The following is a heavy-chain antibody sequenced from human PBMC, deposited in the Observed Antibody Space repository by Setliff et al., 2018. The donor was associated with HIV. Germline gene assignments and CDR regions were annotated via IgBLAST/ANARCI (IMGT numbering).Heavy chain of an antibody. V-gene: IGHV3-74*01. CDR3: AKGELDY. CDR1: GFTFSRYW. Sequence: GGSLRLSCAASGFTFSRYWMHWVRQAPGKGLVWVSRINRDGSSISYADSVKGRFTSSRDNAKNTLFLQMNSLRAEDTAVYYCAKGELDYWGQGTLVTVSS. J-gene: IGHJ4*02. D-gene: IGHD1-26*01. CDR2: INRDGSSI.